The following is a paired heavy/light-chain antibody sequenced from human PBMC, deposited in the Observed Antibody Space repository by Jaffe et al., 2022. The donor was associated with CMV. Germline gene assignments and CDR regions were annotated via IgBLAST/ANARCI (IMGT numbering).Heavy chain of an antibody. CDR2: IYPGDSDT. D-gene: IGHD6-19*01. CDR1: GYTFTSYW. J-gene: IGHJ4*02. Sequence: EVQLVQSGAEVKKPGESLTISCQASGYTFTSYWIGWVRQMPGKGLEWMGIIYPGDSDTRYNPSFQGHVTVSADKSRNTAYLQWTSLKASDTAIYYCARHVLRNSGWLEYWGQGTLVTVSS. V-gene: IGHV5-51*01. CDR3: ARHVLRNSGWLEY.
Light chain of an antibody. CDR2: RND. J-gene: IGLJ2*01. Sequence: QSVLTQPPSASETPGLRVTISCSGGNSRVGNDYIYWYQQLPGMAPKLLIYRNDQRSSGVPDRFSGSKSGTSASLAISGLRSEDEGIYYCATWDDSLNGRVVFGGGTKLTVL. CDR3: ATWDDSLNGRVV. V-gene: IGLV1-47*01. CDR1: NSRVGNDY.